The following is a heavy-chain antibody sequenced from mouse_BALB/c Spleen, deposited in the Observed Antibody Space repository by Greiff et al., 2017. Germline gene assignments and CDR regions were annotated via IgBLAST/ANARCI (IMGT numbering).Heavy chain of an antibody. CDR2: ISYDGSN. CDR1: GYSITSGYY. D-gene: IGHD3-1*01. CDR3: ARTHRDYFDY. Sequence: ESGPGLVKPSQSLSLTCSVTGYSITSGYYWNWIRQFPGNKLEWMGYISYDGSNNYNPSLKNRISITRDTSKNQFFLKLNSVTTEDTATYYCARTHRDYFDYWGQGTTLTVSS. V-gene: IGHV3-6*02. J-gene: IGHJ2*01.